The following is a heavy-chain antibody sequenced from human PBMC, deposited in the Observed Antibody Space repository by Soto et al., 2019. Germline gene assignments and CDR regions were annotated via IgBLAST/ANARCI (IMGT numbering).Heavy chain of an antibody. CDR2: IYSGGST. J-gene: IGHJ1*01. D-gene: IGHD3-22*01. Sequence: EVQLVESGGGLIQPGGSLRLSCAASGFTVSSNYMSWVRQAPGKGLEWVSVIYSGGSTYYADSVKGRFTISRDNSKNTLCLQVNSLRAEHTAVYYCARDGVESGYPEYVQRWGEGTLVTVSS. CDR3: ARDGVESGYPEYVQR. V-gene: IGHV3-53*01. CDR1: GFTVSSNY.